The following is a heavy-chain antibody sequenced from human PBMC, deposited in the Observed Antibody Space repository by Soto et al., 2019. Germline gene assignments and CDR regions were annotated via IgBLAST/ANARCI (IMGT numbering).Heavy chain of an antibody. D-gene: IGHD3-16*02. J-gene: IGHJ6*03. CDR1: GFTFSNAW. Sequence: PGGSLRLSCAASGFTFSNAWMSWVRQAPGKGLEWVGRIKSKTDGGTTDYAAPVKGRFTISRDDSKNTLYLQMNSLKTEDTAVYYCTYYDYIWASYRYPPYYYYYMDVWGKGTTVTVSS. CDR2: IKSKTDGGTT. V-gene: IGHV3-15*01. CDR3: TYYDYIWASYRYPPYYYYYMDV.